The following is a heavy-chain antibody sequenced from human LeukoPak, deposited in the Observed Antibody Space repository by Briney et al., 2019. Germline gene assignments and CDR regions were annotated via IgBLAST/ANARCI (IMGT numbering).Heavy chain of an antibody. J-gene: IGHJ5*02. D-gene: IGHD1-1*01. V-gene: IGHV4-34*01. CDR1: GGSFSGYS. Sequence: SETLSLTCAVYGGSFSGYSWTLIRQTPGKGLEWIGAISHTGLTSSHPSLKSRVTIFVDSSKKQFSLRMTSVTAADTGVYYCARVPDITARPCDTWGPGTLVTVSS. CDR2: ISHTGLT. CDR3: ARVPDITARPCDT.